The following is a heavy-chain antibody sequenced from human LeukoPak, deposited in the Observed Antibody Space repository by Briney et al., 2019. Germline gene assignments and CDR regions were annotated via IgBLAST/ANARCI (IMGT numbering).Heavy chain of an antibody. J-gene: IGHJ4*02. D-gene: IGHD3-9*01. CDR2: IWYDGSNK. V-gene: IGHV3-33*01. CDR1: GFTFSSYG. Sequence: GGSLRLSCAASGFTFSSYGMHWVRQAPGKGLGWVAVIWYDGSNKYYADSVKGRFTISRDNSKNTLYLQMNSLRAEDTAVYYCARGSGSDILTGLYYFDYWGQGTLVTVSS. CDR3: ARGSGSDILTGLYYFDY.